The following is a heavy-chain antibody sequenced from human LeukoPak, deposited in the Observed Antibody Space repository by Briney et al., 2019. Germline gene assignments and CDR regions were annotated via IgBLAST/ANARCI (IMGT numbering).Heavy chain of an antibody. CDR2: INHSGTT. CDR3: AREGSYSGSGSPPLDY. V-gene: IGHV4-34*01. CDR1: GGSFGDYY. D-gene: IGHD3-10*01. Sequence: SETLSLTCAVYGGSFGDYYWSWIRQPPGKGLEWIGEINHSGTTNYNPSLKSRLTMSVDPSKNQFSLKLTSATAADTAVYYCAREGSYSGSGSPPLDYWGQGTLVTVSS. J-gene: IGHJ4*02.